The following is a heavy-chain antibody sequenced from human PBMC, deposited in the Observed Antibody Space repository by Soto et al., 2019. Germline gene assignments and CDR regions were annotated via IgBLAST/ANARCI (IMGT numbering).Heavy chain of an antibody. D-gene: IGHD2-15*01. Sequence: ASVKVSCKASGYTFTGYYMHWVRQAPGQGLEWMGWINPNSGGTNYAQKFQGRVTTTRDTSISTAYMELSRLRSDDTAVYYCARRRVVVAATSPTYYYYGMDVWGQGTTVTVS. J-gene: IGHJ6*02. CDR2: INPNSGGT. CDR3: ARRRVVVAATSPTYYYYGMDV. V-gene: IGHV1-2*02. CDR1: GYTFTGYY.